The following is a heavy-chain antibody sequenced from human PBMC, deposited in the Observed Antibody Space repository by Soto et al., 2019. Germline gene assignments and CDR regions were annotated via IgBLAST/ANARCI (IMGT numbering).Heavy chain of an antibody. V-gene: IGHV1-69*01. CDR3: TRDSSGRGWFDH. D-gene: IGHD3-10*01. J-gene: IGHJ5*02. CDR1: GGTFSRYA. CDR2: IIPNFGTA. Sequence: QVQLVPSGAEVKKPGSSVKVSCKASGGTFSRYAISWVRQAPGKGLEWMGGIIPNFGTANYAPKFQGRVTITADESTTTDYMELSSLSSEDTAVYYCTRDSSGRGWFDHWGQGTLVTVSS.